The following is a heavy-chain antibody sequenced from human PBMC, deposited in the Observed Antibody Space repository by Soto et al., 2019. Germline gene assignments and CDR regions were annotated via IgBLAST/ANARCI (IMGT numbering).Heavy chain of an antibody. CDR1: GFTFSSYG. V-gene: IGHV3-30*18. Sequence: GGSLRLSCAASGFTFSSYGMHWVRQAPGKGLEWVAVISYDGSNKYYADSVKGRFTISRDNSKNTLYLQMNSLRAEDTAVYYCAKDRLASFDYWGQGTLVTVSS. CDR3: AKDRLASFDY. J-gene: IGHJ4*02. CDR2: ISYDGSNK.